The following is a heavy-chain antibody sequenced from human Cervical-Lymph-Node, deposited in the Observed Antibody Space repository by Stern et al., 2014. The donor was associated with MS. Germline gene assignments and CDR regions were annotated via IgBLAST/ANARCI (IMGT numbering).Heavy chain of an antibody. CDR3: ARSPATPSGYDRFDY. V-gene: IGHV5-51*03. J-gene: IGHJ4*02. Sequence: VQLGQSGAEVKKPGESLKISCEASGYLFDDYWIGWVRQMSGRGLELVAIIFPRDSNTRYSPSVQGQGTISADKSIRTAYLQWSTLKASDPAMYYCARSPATPSGYDRFDYWGQGALVTVSS. CDR2: IFPRDSNT. CDR1: GYLFDDYW. D-gene: IGHD5-12*01.